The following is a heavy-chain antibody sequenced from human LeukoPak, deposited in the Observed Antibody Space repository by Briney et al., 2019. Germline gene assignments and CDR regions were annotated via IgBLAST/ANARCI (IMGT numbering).Heavy chain of an antibody. CDR2: INWNGGST. Sequence: GGSLKLSCAASGFTFDDYGMSWVRQAPGKGVGWVSGINWNGGSTGYADSVKGRFTISRDNAKNSLYLQMNSLRAEDTALYYCARDQPYCSSTSCYWDAFDIWGQGTMVTVSS. CDR3: ARDQPYCSSTSCYWDAFDI. V-gene: IGHV3-20*04. D-gene: IGHD2-2*01. CDR1: GFTFDDYG. J-gene: IGHJ3*02.